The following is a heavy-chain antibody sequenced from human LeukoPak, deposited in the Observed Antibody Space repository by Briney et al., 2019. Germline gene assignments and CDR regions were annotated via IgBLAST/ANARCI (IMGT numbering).Heavy chain of an antibody. D-gene: IGHD3-10*01. CDR1: GGSFSGYY. CDR2: INHSGST. J-gene: IGHJ4*02. Sequence: SETLSLTCAVYGGSFSGYYWSWIRQPPGKGLEWIGEINHSGSTNYNPSLKSRVTISVDTSKNQSSLKLSSVTAADTAVYYCARGAEITMVRGVMTWYFDYWGQGTLVTVSS. CDR3: ARGAEITMVRGVMTWYFDY. V-gene: IGHV4-34*01.